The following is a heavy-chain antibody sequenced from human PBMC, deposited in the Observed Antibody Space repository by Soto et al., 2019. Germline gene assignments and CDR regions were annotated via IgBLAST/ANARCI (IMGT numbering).Heavy chain of an antibody. Sequence: SETLSLTCTVSGASITSENWWSWVRQPPGKGLEWIGEIYHSGSANYNPSLKSRATISLDKSKSQFSLKLTSVTAADKDIYYWVRDRGAVWGNSPKRAPKFDSGGQEPRATVPS. CDR2: IYHSGSA. CDR1: GASITSENW. V-gene: IGHV4-4*02. J-gene: IGHJ4*02. D-gene: IGHD3-16*01. CDR3: VRDRGAVWGNSPKRAPKFDS.